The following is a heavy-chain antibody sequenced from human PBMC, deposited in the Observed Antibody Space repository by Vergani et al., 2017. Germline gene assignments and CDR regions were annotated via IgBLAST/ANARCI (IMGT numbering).Heavy chain of an antibody. CDR2: IWYDGSNK. V-gene: IGHV3-33*06. Sequence: VQLVESGGGLVKPGGSLRLSCAASGFTFSSYGMHWVRQAPGKGLEWVAVIWYDGSNKYYADSVKGRFTISRDNSKNTLYLQMNSLRAEDTAIYFCAKDLGYYMDVWGKGTTVTVSS. J-gene: IGHJ6*03. D-gene: IGHD7-27*01. CDR3: AKDLGYYMDV. CDR1: GFTFSSYG.